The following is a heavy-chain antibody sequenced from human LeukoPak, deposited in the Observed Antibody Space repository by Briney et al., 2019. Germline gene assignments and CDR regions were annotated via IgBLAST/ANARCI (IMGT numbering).Heavy chain of an antibody. D-gene: IGHD6-13*01. J-gene: IGHJ6*02. CDR1: GGSISSYY. CDR2: IYYSGST. V-gene: IGHV4-59*12. Sequence: KPSETLSLTCTVSGGSISSYYWSWIRQPPGKGLEWIGYIYYSGSTNYNPSLKSRVTISVDTSKNQFSLKLSSVTAADTAVYYRARDRGIGRGYYYYGMDVWGQGTTVTVSS. CDR3: ARDRGIGRGYYYYGMDV.